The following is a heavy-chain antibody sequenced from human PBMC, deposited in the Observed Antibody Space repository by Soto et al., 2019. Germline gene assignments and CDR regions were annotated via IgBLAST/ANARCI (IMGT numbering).Heavy chain of an antibody. Sequence: PGGSLRLSCAASGFTFSNAWMSWVRQAPGKGLEWVGRIKSKTDGGTTDYAAPVKGRFTISRDDSKNTLYLQMNSLKTEDTAVYYCTTDLGQQLAPKRVGIAVADTNWFDPWGQGTLVTVSS. V-gene: IGHV3-15*01. CDR1: GFTFSNAW. J-gene: IGHJ5*02. D-gene: IGHD6-19*01. CDR2: IKSKTDGGTT. CDR3: TTDLGQQLAPKRVGIAVADTNWFDP.